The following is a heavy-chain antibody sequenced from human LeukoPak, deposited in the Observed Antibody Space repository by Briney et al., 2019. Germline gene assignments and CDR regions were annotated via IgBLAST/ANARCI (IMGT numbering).Heavy chain of an antibody. CDR1: GGSISSGSYY. J-gene: IGHJ4*02. D-gene: IGHD1-26*01. CDR2: IYTSGST. Sequence: SQTLSLTCTVSGGSISSGSYYWSWIRQPAGKGLEWIGRIYTSGSTNYNPSLKSRVTISVHTSKNQFALKLSSVTAADTAVYYCARDSGSYPYQDWGQGTLVTVSS. V-gene: IGHV4-61*02. CDR3: ARDSGSYPYQD.